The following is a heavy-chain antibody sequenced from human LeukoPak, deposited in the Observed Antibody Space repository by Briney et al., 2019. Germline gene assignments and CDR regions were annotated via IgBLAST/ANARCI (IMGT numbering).Heavy chain of an antibody. V-gene: IGHV3-48*04. D-gene: IGHD3-10*01. CDR1: GFTFSSYS. Sequence: GGSLRLSCAASGFTFSSYSMNWVRQAPGKGLEWVSYISSSSSTIYYADSVEGRFIISRDNAKNSLYLQMNSLRAEDTAVYYCARDGSLSYYYYMDVWGKGTTVTVSS. CDR3: ARDGSLSYYYYMDV. CDR2: ISSSSSTI. J-gene: IGHJ6*03.